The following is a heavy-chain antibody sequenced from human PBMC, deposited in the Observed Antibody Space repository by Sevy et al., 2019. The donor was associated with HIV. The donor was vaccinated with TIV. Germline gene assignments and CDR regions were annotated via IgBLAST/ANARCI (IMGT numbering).Heavy chain of an antibody. V-gene: IGHV4-61*02. D-gene: IGHD2-2*01. CDR1: GGSISSGSYY. CDR2: IYTSGST. J-gene: IGHJ5*02. Sequence: SETLSLTCTVSGGSISSGSYYWSWIRQPAGKGLEWIGRIYTSGSTNYNPSLKSRVTISVDTSKNQFSLKLSSVTAADTAVYCCVREGSTWAGWFDPWGQGTLVTVSS. CDR3: VREGSTWAGWFDP.